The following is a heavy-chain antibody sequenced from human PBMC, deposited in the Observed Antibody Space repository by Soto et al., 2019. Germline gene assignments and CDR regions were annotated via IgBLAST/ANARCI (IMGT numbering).Heavy chain of an antibody. D-gene: IGHD2-15*01. V-gene: IGHV3-64D*08. CDR1: GFTFSSYA. Sequence: GGSLRLSCSASGFTFSSYAMHWVRQAPGKGLEYVSAISRNGGSTYYADSVKGRFTISRDNSKNTLYLQMSSLRAEDTAVYYCVKTVVAATWFDPWGQGTLVTVSS. CDR2: ISRNGGST. J-gene: IGHJ5*02. CDR3: VKTVVAATWFDP.